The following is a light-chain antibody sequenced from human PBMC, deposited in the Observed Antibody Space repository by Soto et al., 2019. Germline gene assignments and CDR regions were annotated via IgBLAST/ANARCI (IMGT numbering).Light chain of an antibody. V-gene: IGLV2-14*01. CDR3: SSYTSDSTYV. CDR2: EVC. CDR1: SSDVGGYTS. Sequence: QSALTQPPSLSGSPGQSITISCTGTSSDVGGYTSVSWYQQHPGKAPKLVIYEVCDRPSGVSSRFSGSKSGNTASLTISGLQAEDEADYYCSSYTSDSTYVFGTGTKLTVL. J-gene: IGLJ1*01.